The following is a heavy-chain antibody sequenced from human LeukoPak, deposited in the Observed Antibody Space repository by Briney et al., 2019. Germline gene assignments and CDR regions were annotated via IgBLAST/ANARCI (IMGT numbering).Heavy chain of an antibody. CDR2: VFPSGGEI. Sequence: PGGSLRLSCAASGFTFSTFAMIWVRQPPGKGLEWVSSVFPSGGEIHYADSVRGRFTISRDNAQNSLYLQMNSLRVDDTAIYYCARDPYNGAYSEGYYYYYMDVWGKGTTVTVSS. D-gene: IGHD1-1*01. V-gene: IGHV3-21*01. J-gene: IGHJ6*03. CDR3: ARDPYNGAYSEGYYYYYMDV. CDR1: GFTFSTFA.